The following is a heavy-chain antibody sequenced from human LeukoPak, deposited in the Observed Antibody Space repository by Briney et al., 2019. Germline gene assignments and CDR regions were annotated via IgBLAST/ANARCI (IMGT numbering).Heavy chain of an antibody. CDR2: INPSGGST. CDR1: GYTFTSYG. Sequence: ASVKVSCKASGYTFTSYGISWVRQAPGQGLEWMGIINPSGGSTSYAQKFQGRVTMTRDMSTSTVYMELSSLRSEDTAVYYCARGYSSSSHWFDPWGQGTLVTVSS. V-gene: IGHV1-46*01. D-gene: IGHD6-6*01. CDR3: ARGYSSSSHWFDP. J-gene: IGHJ5*02.